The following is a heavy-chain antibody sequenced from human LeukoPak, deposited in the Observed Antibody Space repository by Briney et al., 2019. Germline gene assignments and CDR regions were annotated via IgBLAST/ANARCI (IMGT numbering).Heavy chain of an antibody. CDR2: TRFDGTNK. Sequence: GGSLRLSCAASGFTFSSYGMHWVRQAPGKGLEWLAFTRFDGTNKFYADSLLQGRFTISRDNSKNTLSLQMNNLRPEDTAVYYCAKLGYAFDLWGQGTMVTVSS. V-gene: IGHV3-30*02. J-gene: IGHJ3*01. D-gene: IGHD1-26*01. CDR3: AKLGYAFDL. CDR1: GFTFSSYG.